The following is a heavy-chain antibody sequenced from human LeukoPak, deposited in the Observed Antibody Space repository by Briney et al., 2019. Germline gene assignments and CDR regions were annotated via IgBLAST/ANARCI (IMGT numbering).Heavy chain of an antibody. CDR3: AREKYSYGPHGY. V-gene: IGHV1-18*01. CDR1: GYTFTSYG. J-gene: IGHJ4*02. CDR2: ISAYNGNT. D-gene: IGHD5-18*01. Sequence: ASVKVSCKASGYTFTSYGISWVRQAPGQGLEWMGWISAYNGNTNYAQKPQGRVTMTTDTSTSTAYMELRSLRSDDTAVYYCAREKYSYGPHGYWGQGTLVTVSS.